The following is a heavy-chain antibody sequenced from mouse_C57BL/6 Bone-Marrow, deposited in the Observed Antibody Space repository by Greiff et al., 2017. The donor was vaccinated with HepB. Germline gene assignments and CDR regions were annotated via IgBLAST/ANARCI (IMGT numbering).Heavy chain of an antibody. Sequence: EVKVVESGGGLVKPGGSLKLSCAASGFTFSDYGMHWVRQAPEKGLEWVAYISSGSSTIYYADTVKGRFTISRDNAKNTLFLQMTSLRSEDTAMYYCARHHNYGSSSWFAYWGQGTLVTVSA. J-gene: IGHJ3*01. V-gene: IGHV5-17*01. CDR3: ARHHNYGSSSWFAY. D-gene: IGHD1-1*01. CDR2: ISSGSSTI. CDR1: GFTFSDYG.